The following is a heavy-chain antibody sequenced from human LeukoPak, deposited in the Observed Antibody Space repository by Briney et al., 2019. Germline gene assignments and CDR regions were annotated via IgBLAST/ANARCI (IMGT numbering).Heavy chain of an antibody. CDR2: INHSGST. CDR3: ARRSAVAAHLDY. Sequence: SETLSLTCAVYGGSFSGYYCSWIRQPPGKGLEWIGEINHSGSTNYNPSLKSRVTISVDTSKNQFSLKLSSVTAADTAVYYCARRSAVAAHLDYWGQGTLVTVSS. J-gene: IGHJ4*02. V-gene: IGHV4-34*01. CDR1: GGSFSGYY. D-gene: IGHD6-19*01.